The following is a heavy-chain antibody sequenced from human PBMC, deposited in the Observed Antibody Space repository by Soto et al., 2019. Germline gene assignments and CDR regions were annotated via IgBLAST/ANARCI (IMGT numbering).Heavy chain of an antibody. CDR3: ARSGYTGGKGH. CDR2: INADGSQK. CDR1: GFALSRYW. Sequence: EVQLVESGGGLVQPGGSLRLSCAASGFALSRYWMSWVRQAPGKGLEWVANINADGSQKYYVDSVRGRFTISRDNAKSSLYLQMNSLRVEDMAVCYCARSGYTGGKGHWGKGTLVTVSS. V-gene: IGHV3-7*01. J-gene: IGHJ4*02. D-gene: IGHD3-22*01.